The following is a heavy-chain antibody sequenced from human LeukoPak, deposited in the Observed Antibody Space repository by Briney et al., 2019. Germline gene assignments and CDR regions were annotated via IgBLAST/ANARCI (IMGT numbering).Heavy chain of an antibody. CDR1: GFSFSSYA. CDR2: TSSDGSIQ. CDR3: IKNSGRDGGN. Sequence: PGKSLRLSCAASGFSFSSYAMHWVRQAPGKGLEGVAITSSDGSIQYYADSVKGRFTISRDNAKRSLYLQMNSLRAEDTAVYYCIKNSGRDGGNWGQGTLVTVSS. D-gene: IGHD1-26*01. J-gene: IGHJ4*02. V-gene: IGHV3-30-3*01.